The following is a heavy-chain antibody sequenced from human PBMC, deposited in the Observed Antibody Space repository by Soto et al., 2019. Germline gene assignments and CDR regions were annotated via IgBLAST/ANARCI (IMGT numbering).Heavy chain of an antibody. V-gene: IGHV3-30*18. D-gene: IGHD6-13*01. CDR1: GFTFSSYG. Sequence: GGSLRLSCAASGFTFSSYGMHWVRQAPGKGLEWVAVISYDGSNKYYADSVKGRFTISRDNSKNTLYLQMNSLRAEDTAVYYCAKDDSSSWYPVSYYMDVWGKGTTVTVSS. CDR2: ISYDGSNK. J-gene: IGHJ6*03. CDR3: AKDDSSSWYPVSYYMDV.